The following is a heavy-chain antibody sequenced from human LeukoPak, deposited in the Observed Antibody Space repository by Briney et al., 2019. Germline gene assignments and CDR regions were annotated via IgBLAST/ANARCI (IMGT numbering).Heavy chain of an antibody. CDR2: ISSSGST. D-gene: IGHD6-13*01. CDR1: GGSISSSSYY. J-gene: IGHJ4*02. V-gene: IGHV4-61*02. Sequence: SETLSLTCTVSGGSISSSSYYWGWIRQPAGKGLEWIGRISSSGSTNYNPSLKSRVTISVDTSKNQFSLQLNSVTPEDTAVYYCARAIAAAGMGDYFDYWGQGTLVTVSS. CDR3: ARAIAAAGMGDYFDY.